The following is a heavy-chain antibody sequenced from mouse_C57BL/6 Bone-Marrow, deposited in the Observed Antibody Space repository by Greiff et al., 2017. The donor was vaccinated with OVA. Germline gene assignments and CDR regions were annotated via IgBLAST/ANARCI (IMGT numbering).Heavy chain of an antibody. Sequence: QVHVKQSGAELAKPGASVKLSCKASGYTFTSYWMHWVKQRPGQGLEWIGYINPSSGYTKYNQKFKDKATLTADKSSSTADMQLSSLTYEDSAVYYCARSGNSLYAMDYWGQGTSVTVSS. CDR2: INPSSGYT. CDR3: ARSGNSLYAMDY. CDR1: GYTFTSYW. V-gene: IGHV1-7*01. D-gene: IGHD1-3*01. J-gene: IGHJ4*01.